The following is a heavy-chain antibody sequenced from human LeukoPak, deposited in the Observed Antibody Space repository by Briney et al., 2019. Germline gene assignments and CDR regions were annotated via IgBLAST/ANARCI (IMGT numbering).Heavy chain of an antibody. CDR1: GFTFSDYY. Sequence: PGGSLRLSCAASGFTFSDYYMSWVRQAPGKGLEWVSTISGSGSNTFYADSVKGRLTISRDNSKNTLYLQMNSLRAEDTAVYYCAKDLRYSGSPRAFDFWGQGTMVTVSS. J-gene: IGHJ3*01. CDR3: AKDLRYSGSPRAFDF. D-gene: IGHD1-26*01. CDR2: ISGSGSNT. V-gene: IGHV3-23*01.